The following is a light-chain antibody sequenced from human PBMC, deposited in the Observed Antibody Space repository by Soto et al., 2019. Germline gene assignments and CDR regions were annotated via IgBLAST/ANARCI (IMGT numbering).Light chain of an antibody. CDR1: QSISSW. V-gene: IGKV1-5*03. J-gene: IGKJ1*01. CDR2: KAS. Sequence: IQTTQSPSTLSASVGDSVTITCRASQSISSWLAWYQQKPGKAPKLLIYKASTLESGVPSRFSGSGSGTEFTLTISSLQPDDFATYYCQQYDKYAWTFGQGTKVDIK. CDR3: QQYDKYAWT.